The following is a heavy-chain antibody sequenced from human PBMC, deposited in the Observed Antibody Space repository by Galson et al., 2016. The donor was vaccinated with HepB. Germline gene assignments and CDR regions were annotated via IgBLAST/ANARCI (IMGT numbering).Heavy chain of an antibody. V-gene: IGHV3-23*01. CDR1: GFKFSRFA. J-gene: IGHJ4*02. Sequence: SLRLSCAASGFKFSRFAMSWVRQAPEKGPEWVSGVRDNGGTFYADSVKGRFTISRDNSKNTLYPQMNSLRAEDTAIYYCAKEMAEVGKPFFDYWGPGTQIIVSS. CDR2: VRDNGGT. D-gene: IGHD5-24*01. CDR3: AKEMAEVGKPFFDY.